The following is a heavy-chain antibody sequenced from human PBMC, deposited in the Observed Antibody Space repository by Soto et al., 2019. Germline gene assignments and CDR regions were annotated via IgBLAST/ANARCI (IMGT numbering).Heavy chain of an antibody. CDR3: ARGRDGDY. V-gene: IGHV1-18*01. CDR2: ISAHNDNT. J-gene: IGHJ4*02. Sequence: QVHLGQSGAEVKKPGASVKVSCKCSGYTFTSYGIIWVRQAPGQGLEWMGWISAHNDNTDYAQKLQGRVTVTRDTSTSTAYMELRSLRSDDTAVYYCARGRDGDYWGQGALVTVSS. CDR1: GYTFTSYG. D-gene: IGHD6-6*01.